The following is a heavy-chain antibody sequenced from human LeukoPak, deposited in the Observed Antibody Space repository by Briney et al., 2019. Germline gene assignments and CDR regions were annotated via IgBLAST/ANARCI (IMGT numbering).Heavy chain of an antibody. Sequence: SVKVSCKASGGTFSSYAISWVRQAPGQGLEWMGGIIPIFGTANYAQKFQGRVTITADESTSTAYMELSSLRSEDTAVYYCAGGGGGITMVRGVIIANRYYYYGMDVWGQGTTVTVSS. CDR2: IIPIFGTA. CDR3: AGGGGGITMVRGVIIANRYYYYGMDV. J-gene: IGHJ6*02. D-gene: IGHD3-10*01. V-gene: IGHV1-69*13. CDR1: GGTFSSYA.